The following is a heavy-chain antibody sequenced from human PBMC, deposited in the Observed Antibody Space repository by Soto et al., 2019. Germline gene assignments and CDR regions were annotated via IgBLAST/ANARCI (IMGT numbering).Heavy chain of an antibody. V-gene: IGHV4-30-4*01. CDR1: GCSISSGDYY. Sequence: SETLSLTCTVSGCSISSGDYYWSWIRQPTGKGLEWIGYIYDSGSTYYNPPLKSRVTISVDPSKNQFSLKLSSVTASATAVYYCAGSYCSSSCFDPWGQGTLVTVSS. CDR3: AGSYCSSSCFDP. J-gene: IGHJ5*02. CDR2: IYDSGST. D-gene: IGHD5-18*01.